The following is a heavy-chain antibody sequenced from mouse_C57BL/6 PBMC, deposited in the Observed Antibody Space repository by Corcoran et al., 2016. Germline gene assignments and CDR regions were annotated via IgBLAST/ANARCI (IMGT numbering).Heavy chain of an antibody. D-gene: IGHD2-1*01. J-gene: IGHJ3*01. V-gene: IGHV1-26*01. CDR1: GYTFTDYY. CDR3: ARWRGNTWFAY. CDR2: INPNNGGT. Sequence: EVQLQQSGPELVKPGASVKISCKASGYTFTDYYMNWVKQSHGKSLEWIGDINPNNGGTSYNQKFKGKATLTVDKSSSTAYMELRSLTSEDSAVYYCARWRGNTWFAYGGQGTLVTVSA.